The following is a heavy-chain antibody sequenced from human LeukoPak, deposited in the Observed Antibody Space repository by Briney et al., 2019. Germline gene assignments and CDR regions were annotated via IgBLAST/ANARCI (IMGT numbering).Heavy chain of an antibody. CDR3: ARGEGFDP. J-gene: IGHJ5*02. Sequence: SETLSLTCAVYGGSFSGYYWSWIRQPPGKGLEWIGEINHSGSTNYNPSLKSRVTISVDTSKNQFSLKLSSVTAADTAVYYCARGEGFDPWGQGTLVTVSS. CDR1: GGSFSGYY. CDR2: INHSGST. V-gene: IGHV4-34*01.